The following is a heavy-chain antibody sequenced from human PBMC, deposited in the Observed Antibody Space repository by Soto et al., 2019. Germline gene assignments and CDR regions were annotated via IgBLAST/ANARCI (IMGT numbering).Heavy chain of an antibody. J-gene: IGHJ3*02. CDR2: IYYSGST. V-gene: IGHV4-39*01. CDR1: GASISSSSYY. CDR3: AKYYYDSSGSGGGFDI. D-gene: IGHD3-22*01. Sequence: ESLSLTCPVSGASISSSSYYWGWLREPPGKGLEWIGSIYYSGSTYYNPSLKSRVTISVDTSKNQFSLKLSSVTAADTAVYYCAKYYYDSSGSGGGFDIWGQGTMVTV.